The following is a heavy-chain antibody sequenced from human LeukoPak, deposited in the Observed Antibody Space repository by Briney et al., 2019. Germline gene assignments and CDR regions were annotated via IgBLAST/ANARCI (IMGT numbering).Heavy chain of an antibody. Sequence: GGSLRLSCAASGFTFSSYAMSWVRQAPGKGLEWVSTISGSGGSTYYADSVKGRLTISRDNSKNTLYMQMNSLRAEDTAVYYCAKGGTLLDYWGQGTLVTVSS. D-gene: IGHD3-16*01. CDR3: AKGGTLLDY. J-gene: IGHJ4*02. CDR1: GFTFSSYA. V-gene: IGHV3-23*01. CDR2: ISGSGGST.